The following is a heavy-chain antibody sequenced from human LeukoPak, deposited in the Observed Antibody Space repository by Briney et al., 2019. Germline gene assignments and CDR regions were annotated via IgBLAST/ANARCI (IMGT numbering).Heavy chain of an antibody. CDR3: SSGYDAYYFDY. V-gene: IGHV3-48*03. CDR2: ISSSGSTI. Sequence: RGSLRLSCAASGFTFSSYEMNWVRQAPGKGLEWVSYISSSGSTIYYADSVKGRFTISRDNAKNSLYLQMNSLRAEDTAVYYCSSGYDAYYFDYWGQGTLVTVSS. CDR1: GFTFSSYE. J-gene: IGHJ4*02. D-gene: IGHD5-12*01.